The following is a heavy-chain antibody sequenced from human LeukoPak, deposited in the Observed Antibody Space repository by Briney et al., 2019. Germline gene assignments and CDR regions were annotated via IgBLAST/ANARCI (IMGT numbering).Heavy chain of an antibody. J-gene: IGHJ4*02. CDR2: ISSSGSTT. Sequence: PGGSLRLSCAASGFTFSSYEMNWVRQAPGKGLEWVSYISSSGSTTYYADSVKGRFTISRDNAKKSLYLQMNSLRAEDTAVYYCAGGDSSGYYPIDYCGQGTLVTVSS. CDR1: GFTFSSYE. D-gene: IGHD3-22*01. V-gene: IGHV3-48*03. CDR3: AGGDSSGYYPIDY.